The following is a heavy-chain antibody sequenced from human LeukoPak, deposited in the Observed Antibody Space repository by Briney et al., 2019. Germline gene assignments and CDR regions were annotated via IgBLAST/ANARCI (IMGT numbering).Heavy chain of an antibody. CDR1: GFTFSSYS. J-gene: IGHJ4*02. D-gene: IGHD3-10*01. Sequence: GGFLRLSCAASGFTFSSYSMNWVRQAPGKGLEWVSSISSSSSYIYYADSVKGRFTISRDNAKNSLYLQMNSLRAEDTAVYYCARDLRRLWFGELLYDTLYYFDYWGQGTLVTVSS. V-gene: IGHV3-21*01. CDR2: ISSSSSYI. CDR3: ARDLRRLWFGELLYDTLYYFDY.